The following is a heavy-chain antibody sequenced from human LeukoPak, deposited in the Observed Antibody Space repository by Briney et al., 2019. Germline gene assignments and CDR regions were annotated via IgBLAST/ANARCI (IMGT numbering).Heavy chain of an antibody. CDR1: GFTFSSYA. D-gene: IGHD5-24*01. V-gene: IGHV3-23*01. Sequence: GGSLRLSCAASGFTFSSYAMSWVRQAPGKGLEWVSAISGSGGSTYYADSVKGRFTISRDNSKNTLYLQMNSLRAEDTAVYYCASLALFDVEMATIFDYWGQGTLVTVSS. CDR3: ASLALFDVEMATIFDY. CDR2: ISGSGGST. J-gene: IGHJ4*02.